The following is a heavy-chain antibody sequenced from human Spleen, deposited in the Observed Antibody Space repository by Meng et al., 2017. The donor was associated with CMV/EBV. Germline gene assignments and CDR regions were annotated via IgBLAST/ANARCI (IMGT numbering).Heavy chain of an antibody. V-gene: IGHV4-39*07. CDR2: IYYSGST. CDR1: GGSISSSSYY. J-gene: IGHJ4*02. D-gene: IGHD3-3*01. CDR3: ARSYHDFWSGYYSIDY. Sequence: GSLRLSCTVSGGSISSSSYYWGWIRQPPGKGLEWIGSIYYSGSTFYNPSLKSRVTISVDTSKNQFSLKLNSVTAADTAVYYCARSYHDFWSGYYSIDYWGQGTLVTVSS.